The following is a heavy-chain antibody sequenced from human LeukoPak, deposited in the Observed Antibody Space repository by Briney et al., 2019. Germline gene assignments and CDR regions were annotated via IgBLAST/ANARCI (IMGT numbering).Heavy chain of an antibody. CDR3: ATYRYGGSYPYYFDY. J-gene: IGHJ4*02. Sequence: PGGSLRLSCAASGFTFSSYAMSWVRQAPGKGLEWVSGISGSGGSTYYADSVKGRFTISRDNSKNTLYLQMNSLRAEDTAVYYCATYRYGGSYPYYFDYWGQGTLVTVSS. CDR2: ISGSGGST. D-gene: IGHD1-26*01. V-gene: IGHV3-23*01. CDR1: GFTFSSYA.